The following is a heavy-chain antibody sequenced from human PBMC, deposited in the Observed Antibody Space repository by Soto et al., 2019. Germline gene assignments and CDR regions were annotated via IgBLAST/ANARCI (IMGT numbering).Heavy chain of an antibody. CDR1: GYSFTSYW. Sequence: PXESLKISCKGSGYSFTSYWISWVRQMPGKGLEWMGRIDPSDSYTNYSPSFQGHVTISADKSISTAYLQWSSLKASDTAMYYCARHGGVSGFNYGMDVWGQGTTVTVSS. CDR2: IDPSDSYT. V-gene: IGHV5-10-1*01. D-gene: IGHD3-16*01. J-gene: IGHJ6*02. CDR3: ARHGGVSGFNYGMDV.